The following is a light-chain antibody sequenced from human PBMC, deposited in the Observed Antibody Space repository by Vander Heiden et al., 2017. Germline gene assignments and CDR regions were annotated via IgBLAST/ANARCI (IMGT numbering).Light chain of an antibody. CDR3: QQYYNMPLT. CDR1: QSVLSNSNNKNY. V-gene: IGKV4-1*01. CDR2: WAS. Sequence: DIVLTQSPDSLAVSLGERATINCKSSQSVLSNSNNKNYLAWYQQKPGQPPKLLIYWASTRESGVPDRFSGSGSGTDFTLTISSLQAEDVAVYYCQQYYNMPLTFGGGTEVEI. J-gene: IGKJ4*01.